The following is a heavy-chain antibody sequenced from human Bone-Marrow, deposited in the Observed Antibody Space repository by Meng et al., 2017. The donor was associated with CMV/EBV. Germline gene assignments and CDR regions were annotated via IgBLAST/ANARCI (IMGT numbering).Heavy chain of an antibody. J-gene: IGHJ5*02. CDR3: ARLLKPGIAAAGEDWFDP. CDR1: TFSTYT. D-gene: IGHD6-13*01. CDR2: ISSNSRYI. Sequence: TFSTYTMNWVRQAPGKGPEWFSSISSNSRYIYYADSVKGRFTISRDNARNSLYLQMNSLGVEDTAVYYCARLLKPGIAAAGEDWFDPWGQGTLVTVSS. V-gene: IGHV3-21*01.